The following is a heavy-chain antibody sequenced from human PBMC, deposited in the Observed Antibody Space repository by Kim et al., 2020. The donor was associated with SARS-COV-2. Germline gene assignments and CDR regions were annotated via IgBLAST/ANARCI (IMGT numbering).Heavy chain of an antibody. CDR3: ARWINALDV. CDR1: GYTFTSLG. D-gene: IGHD2-2*03. J-gene: IGHJ6*02. CDR2: INTDNGNP. V-gene: IGHV1-3*04. Sequence: ASVKVSCKASGYTFTSLGIHWVRQAPGQRLEWMGWINTDNGNPTYSQKFQGRVTFTRDTSANTAYMEVSNLGSEDTAVYYCARWINALDVWGQGTTVTVS.